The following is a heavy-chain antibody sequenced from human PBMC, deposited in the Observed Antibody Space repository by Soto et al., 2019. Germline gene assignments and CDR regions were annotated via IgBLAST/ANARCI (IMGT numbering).Heavy chain of an antibody. CDR3: ARVPTSGVVVDYFDS. CDR1: GFTFANFG. J-gene: IGHJ4*02. V-gene: IGHV3-23*01. CDR2: ISSSGRRT. Sequence: TGGSLRLSCGTTGFTFANFGMGWVRQAPGGGRFWVSGISSSGRRTYYAPSVKGRFTMSRDTSKNTLYLQMECLRGDDTAVYYCARVPTSGVVVDYFDSWGQGALVTVSS. D-gene: IGHD3-3*01.